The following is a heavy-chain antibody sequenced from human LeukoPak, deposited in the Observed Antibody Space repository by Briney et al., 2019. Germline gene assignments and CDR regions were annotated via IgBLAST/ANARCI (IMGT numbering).Heavy chain of an antibody. D-gene: IGHD3-22*01. CDR2: IYSGGST. V-gene: IGHV3-53*01. CDR1: GFTVSSNY. CDR3: ARVFPTQYYYDSSGYLDY. Sequence: GGSLRLSCAASGFTVSSNYMGWVRQAPGKGLEWVSAIYSGGSTYYADSVKGRFTISRDNSKNTLYLQMNSLRAEDTAVYYCARVFPTQYYYDSSGYLDYWGQGTLVTVSS. J-gene: IGHJ4*02.